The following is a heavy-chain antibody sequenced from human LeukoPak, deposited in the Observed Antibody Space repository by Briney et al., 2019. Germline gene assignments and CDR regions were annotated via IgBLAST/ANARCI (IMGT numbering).Heavy chain of an antibody. CDR3: ARERGNLRGDAFDI. D-gene: IGHD1-26*01. Sequence: SETLSLTCSVSGGSISSYYWTWIRQPAGKGLEWIGRIFSSGNTNYNPSLESRVTMSIDTSKNQFSLKLTSVTAADTAVYYCARERGNLRGDAFDIWGQGTMVTVSS. J-gene: IGHJ3*02. CDR1: GGSISSYY. V-gene: IGHV4-4*07. CDR2: IFSSGNT.